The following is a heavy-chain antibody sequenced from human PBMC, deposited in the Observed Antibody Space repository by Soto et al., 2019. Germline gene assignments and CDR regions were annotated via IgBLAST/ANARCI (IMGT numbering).Heavy chain of an antibody. Sequence: QVQLVQSGAEVKKPGSSVKVSCKASGGTFSSYTISWERQAPGQELEWKGRIIPILGIANHTKKFQGRVTITADKSTSTANMKLRSLRSEDTALYYCASLYDSSDYWGQGTLVSVSS. CDR3: ASLYDSSDY. CDR1: GGTFSSYT. D-gene: IGHD3-22*01. J-gene: IGHJ4*02. V-gene: IGHV1-69*02. CDR2: IIPILGIA.